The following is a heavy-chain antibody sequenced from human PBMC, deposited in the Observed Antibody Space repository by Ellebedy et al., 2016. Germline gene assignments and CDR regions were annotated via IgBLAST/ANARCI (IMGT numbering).Heavy chain of an antibody. CDR1: GGTFSSYA. Sequence: SVKVSXXASGGTFSSYAISWVRQAPGQGLEWMGGIIPIFGTANYAQKFQGRVTITADESTSTAYMELSSLRSEDTAVYYCAREPYDVSYFDYWGQGTLVTVSS. D-gene: IGHD5-12*01. CDR2: IIPIFGTA. V-gene: IGHV1-69*13. CDR3: AREPYDVSYFDY. J-gene: IGHJ4*02.